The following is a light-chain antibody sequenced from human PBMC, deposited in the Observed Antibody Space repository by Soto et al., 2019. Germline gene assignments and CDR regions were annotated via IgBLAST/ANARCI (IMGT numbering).Light chain of an antibody. Sequence: EIVMTQSPATLSLSPGERATLSCRASQSVSSSYLSWYQQKPEQAPRLLIYGASTRAPGIPARFSGSGSGTDFTLTISSLQPEDFAVYYCQQDYNLPYTFGQGTKLEIK. CDR3: QQDYNLPYT. CDR1: QSVSSSY. V-gene: IGKV3D-7*01. CDR2: GAS. J-gene: IGKJ2*01.